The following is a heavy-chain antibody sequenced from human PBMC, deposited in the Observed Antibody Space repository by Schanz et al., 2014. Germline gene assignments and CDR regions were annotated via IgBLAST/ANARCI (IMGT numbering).Heavy chain of an antibody. CDR2: IHSTGGTT. CDR3: ASALTTWGGMDV. Sequence: QVQWVQSGADVKKPGTAVKVSCKASEYTFTRHYMHWVRQAPGQGLEWMGIIHSTGGTTSHAQKFQGRVTMTRDTSTSTVYMELSSLRSEDTAVYYCASALTTWGGMDVWGLGTTVTVSS. CDR1: EYTFTRHY. J-gene: IGHJ6*02. V-gene: IGHV1-46*01. D-gene: IGHD4-4*01.